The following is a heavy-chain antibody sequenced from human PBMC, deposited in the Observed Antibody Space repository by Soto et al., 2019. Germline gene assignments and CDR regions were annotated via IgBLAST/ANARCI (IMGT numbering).Heavy chain of an antibody. J-gene: IGHJ4*02. CDR1: GGSFSGYY. D-gene: IGHD3-9*01. V-gene: IGHV4-34*01. CDR3: ARGRSGILTGYYTRYIDY. Sequence: SETLSLTCAVYGGSFSGYYWSWIRQPPGKGLEWIGEINHSGSTNYNPSLKSRVTISVDTSKNQFSLKLSSVTAADTAVYYCARGRSGILTGYYTRYIDYWGQGTLVTVSS. CDR2: INHSGST.